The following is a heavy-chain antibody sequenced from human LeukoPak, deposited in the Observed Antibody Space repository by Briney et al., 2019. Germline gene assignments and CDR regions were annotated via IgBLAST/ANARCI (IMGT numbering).Heavy chain of an antibody. J-gene: IGHJ6*03. V-gene: IGHV3-30*01. CDR1: GFTFSRYA. CDR2: ISYDGSNK. CDR3: AREKDMATPYYYYYMDV. D-gene: IGHD5-24*01. Sequence: GGSLRLSCAASGFTFSRYALHWVRQAPGKGLEWVAVISYDGSNKDYADSVKSRFTISRDNFKNTLYLQMNSLRAEDTAVYYCAREKDMATPYYYYYMDVWGKGTTVTVSS.